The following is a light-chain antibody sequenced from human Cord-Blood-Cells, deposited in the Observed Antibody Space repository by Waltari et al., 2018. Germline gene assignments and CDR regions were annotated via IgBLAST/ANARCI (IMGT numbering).Light chain of an antibody. Sequence: DIQMTQSPSSLSASVGDRVTITCRASQSISSYLNWYQQKPGKAPKLLIYAASSLQSGVPARCSGSGSGTEFTLTISSLQPEEFATYYCQQSYSTPITFGQGTRLEIK. CDR3: QQSYSTPIT. CDR2: AAS. V-gene: IGKV1-39*01. CDR1: QSISSY. J-gene: IGKJ5*01.